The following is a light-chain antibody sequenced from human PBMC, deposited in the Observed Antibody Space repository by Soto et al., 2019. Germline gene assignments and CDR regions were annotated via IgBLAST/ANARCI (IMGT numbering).Light chain of an antibody. CDR1: QSVSSN. J-gene: IGKJ3*01. CDR3: QQRYNWGVA. Sequence: EIVMTQSPATLSVSPGERVTLSCRASQSVSSNLAWYQKKPGQPPRLLIYDASNRAAGIPARFSGSGSGTDFTLTISRLEPEDFAVYYCQQRYNWGVAFGPGTKVDIK. CDR2: DAS. V-gene: IGKV3-11*01.